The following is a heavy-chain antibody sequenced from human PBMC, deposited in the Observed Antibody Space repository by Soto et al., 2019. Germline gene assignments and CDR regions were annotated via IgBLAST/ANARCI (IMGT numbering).Heavy chain of an antibody. CDR3: SSTLGGYGDYALHLNY. Sequence: QVQLVQSGAEVKRPGASVKVSCKASGYTFTGYGIAWVRQAPGQGLEWMGWSSAYNGNTLQTQKFQDRLTMTTDTSANTAYMELRSMRSDDTAVYYCSSTLGGYGDYALHLNYGGQGTLVSVSS. CDR1: GYTFTGYG. CDR2: SSAYNGNT. J-gene: IGHJ4*02. V-gene: IGHV1-18*04. D-gene: IGHD4-17*01.